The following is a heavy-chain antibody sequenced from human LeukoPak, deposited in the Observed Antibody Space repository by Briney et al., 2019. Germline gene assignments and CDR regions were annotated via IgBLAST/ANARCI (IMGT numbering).Heavy chain of an antibody. V-gene: IGHV3-7*01. Sequence: GGSLRLSCAASGFTFTTYWMSWVRQAPGKGLEWVANINQDGTERYYVDSVKGRFTISRDDAKSSLYLQMNSLRVEDTAVYYCAKVAKYYYGSETYYFFEHWGQGTPVTASS. CDR3: AKVAKYYYGSETYYFFEH. D-gene: IGHD3-10*01. J-gene: IGHJ4*02. CDR2: INQDGTER. CDR1: GFTFTTYW.